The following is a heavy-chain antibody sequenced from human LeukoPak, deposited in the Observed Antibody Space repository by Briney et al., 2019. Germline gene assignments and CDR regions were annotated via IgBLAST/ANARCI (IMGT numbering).Heavy chain of an antibody. Sequence: PGGSLRLSCAASGFTFSSYWMSWVRQAPGKWLEWVANIKQDGSEKYYVDSVKGRFTISRDNAKNSLYLQMNSLRAEDTAVYYCARGRGGYSSSWLDYWGQGTLVTVSS. D-gene: IGHD6-13*01. J-gene: IGHJ4*02. V-gene: IGHV3-7*01. CDR3: ARGRGGYSSSWLDY. CDR1: GFTFSSYW. CDR2: IKQDGSEK.